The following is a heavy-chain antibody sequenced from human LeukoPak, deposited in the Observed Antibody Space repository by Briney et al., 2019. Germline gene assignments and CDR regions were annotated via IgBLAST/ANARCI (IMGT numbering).Heavy chain of an antibody. Sequence: PGGSLRLSCAASGFTFSTYAMAWVRQAPGKGLEWVSGVSGSGYYTYYADSVQGRFSISRDNSKNTLYLQMNILRAEDTAVYYCAKGGSDGSLYYSDYWGQGTLVTVSS. CDR2: VSGSGYYT. D-gene: IGHD2-15*01. CDR3: AKGGSDGSLYYSDY. V-gene: IGHV3-23*01. CDR1: GFTFSTYA. J-gene: IGHJ4*02.